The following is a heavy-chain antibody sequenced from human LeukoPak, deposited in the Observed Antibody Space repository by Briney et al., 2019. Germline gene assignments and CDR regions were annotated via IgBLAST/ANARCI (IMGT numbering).Heavy chain of an antibody. CDR1: GGSFSGYY. CDR3: ARGGPRHDY. CDR2: INHSGST. J-gene: IGHJ4*02. Sequence: SETLSLSCAVYGGSFSGYYWSSIRQPPGKGLEWIGEINHSGSTNYNPSLKCRVNISVDTSKNQFSLKLSSVTAADTAVYYCARGGPRHDYWGQGTLVTVSS. V-gene: IGHV4-34*01.